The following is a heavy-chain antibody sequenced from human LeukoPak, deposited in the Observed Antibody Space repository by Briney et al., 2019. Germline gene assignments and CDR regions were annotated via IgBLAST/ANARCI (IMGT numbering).Heavy chain of an antibody. CDR1: GFTFSSYS. D-gene: IGHD1-26*01. V-gene: IGHV3-21*01. J-gene: IGHJ4*02. CDR3: AKAASWGVGALDY. CDR2: ISSSSSYI. Sequence: GGSLRLSCAASGFTFSSYSMNWVRQAPGKGLEWVSSISSSSSYIYYADSVKGRFTISRDNAKNSLYLQMNSLRAEDTAVYYCAKAASWGVGALDYWGQGTLVTVSS.